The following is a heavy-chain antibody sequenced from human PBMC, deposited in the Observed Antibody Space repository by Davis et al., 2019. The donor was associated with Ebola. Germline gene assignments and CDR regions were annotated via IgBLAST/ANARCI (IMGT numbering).Heavy chain of an antibody. CDR3: ARLIVGTGGNYFDH. J-gene: IGHJ4*02. CDR1: GGSISSDGSYY. V-gene: IGHV4-39*01. CDR2: INYSGKT. D-gene: IGHD1-26*01. Sequence: PGGSLRLSCTVSGGSISSDGSYYWVWVRQPPGKGLDWIGSINYSGKTYYDSTLKSRVTISVDTSKNQFSLKLLSVTAADTAVYFCARLIVGTGGNYFDHWGQGSLVHVSS.